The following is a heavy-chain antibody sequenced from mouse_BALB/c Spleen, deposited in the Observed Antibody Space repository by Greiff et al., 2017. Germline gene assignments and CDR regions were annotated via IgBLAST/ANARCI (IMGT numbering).Heavy chain of an antibody. CDR1: GYTFTSYV. J-gene: IGHJ2*01. V-gene: IGHV1-14*01. D-gene: IGHD1-1*01. CDR2: INPYNDGT. Sequence: EVQLQQSGPELVKPGASVKMSCKASGYTFTSYVMHWVKQKPGQGLEWIGYINPYNDGTKYNEKFKGKATLTSDKSSSTAYMELSSLTSEDSAVYYCARSLITTVVATDYFDYWGQGTTLTVSS. CDR3: ARSLITTVVATDYFDY.